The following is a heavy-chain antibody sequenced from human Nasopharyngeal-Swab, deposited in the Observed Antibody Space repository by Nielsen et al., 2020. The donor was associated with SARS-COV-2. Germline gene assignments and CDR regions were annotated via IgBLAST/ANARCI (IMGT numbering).Heavy chain of an antibody. J-gene: IGHJ4*02. CDR3: ARARCIRSYSSSCPPYFDY. Sequence: GESLKISCAVSGFIVSSTYMSWVRQAPGKGLEWVSVTEIGGITHYADSVKGRFTISRDNAKNSLFLQMNSLRAEDTAVYYCARARCIRSYSSSCPPYFDYWGQGTLVTVSS. CDR1: GFIVSSTY. D-gene: IGHD6-13*01. CDR2: TEIGGIT. V-gene: IGHV3-53*01.